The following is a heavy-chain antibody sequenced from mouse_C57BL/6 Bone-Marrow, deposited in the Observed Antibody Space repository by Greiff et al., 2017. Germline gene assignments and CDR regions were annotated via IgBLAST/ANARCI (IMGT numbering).Heavy chain of an antibody. CDR2: IDPSDSET. CDR3: ASDEERGRSFDY. CDR1: GYTFTSYW. V-gene: IGHV1-52*01. Sequence: QVQLQQPGAELVRPGSSVKLSCKASGYTFTSYWMHWVKQRPIQGLEWIGNIDPSDSETHYNQKFKDKATLTVDKSSSTAYMQLSSLTSEDSAVYYCASDEERGRSFDYWGQGTTLTVSA. J-gene: IGHJ2*01.